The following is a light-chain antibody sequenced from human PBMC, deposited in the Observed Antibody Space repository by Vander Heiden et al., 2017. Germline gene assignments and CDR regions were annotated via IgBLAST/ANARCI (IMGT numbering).Light chain of an antibody. CDR3: QQDDSTPRVT. J-gene: IGKJ5*01. CDR2: WAS. CDR1: QSVLYSSNNKNY. Sequence: DIVMTQSPDSLAVSLGERATINCKSSQSVLYSSNNKNYLAWYQQKPGHPPKLLIYWASTRESGLPDRFSASGSGKDFTLTISMRHVEDVTVYYCQQDDSTPRVTFGQGTRLELK. V-gene: IGKV4-1*01.